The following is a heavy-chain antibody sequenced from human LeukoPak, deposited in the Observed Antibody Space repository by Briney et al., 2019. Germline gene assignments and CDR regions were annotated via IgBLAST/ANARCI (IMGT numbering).Heavy chain of an antibody. D-gene: IGHD4-17*01. CDR2: ISHIGRT. Sequence: SETLSLTCAVSGDSFSSHYWTWIRQSPGTGLEWIGYISHIGRTNYNPSLKSRVTTSIDTSKNQFSLKLRSVTAADTAVYYCARDLVTVTKGFDIWGQGTMVSVSS. CDR3: ARDLVTVTKGFDI. CDR1: GDSFSSHY. V-gene: IGHV4-59*11. J-gene: IGHJ3*02.